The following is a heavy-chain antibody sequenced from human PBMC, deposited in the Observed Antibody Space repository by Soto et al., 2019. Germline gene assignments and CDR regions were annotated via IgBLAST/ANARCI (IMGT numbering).Heavy chain of an antibody. CDR3: VRYYYDSSELYGMDV. Sequence: PWGFLRLPCAAAGFTFSSYWMHRISQAPGKGLVWVSRINSDGSSTSYADSVKGRFTISRDNAKNTLYLQMNSLRAEDTAAYYCVRYYYDSSELYGMDVWGQGTTVTVSS. D-gene: IGHD3-22*01. CDR2: INSDGSST. V-gene: IGHV3-74*01. J-gene: IGHJ6*01. CDR1: GFTFSSYW.